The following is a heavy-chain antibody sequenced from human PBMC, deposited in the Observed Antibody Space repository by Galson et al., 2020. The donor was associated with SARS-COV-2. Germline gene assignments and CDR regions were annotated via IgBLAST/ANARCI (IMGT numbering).Heavy chain of an antibody. CDR3: ARHGRGELLFPFDY. CDR2: PYDSGST. J-gene: IGHJ4*02. Sequence: SETLSLTCTVSGGPISSSIYFWGRIRQPPGKGLQWIGTPYDSGSTYYDPSLKSRLTTSVDTSKNQFSLKLSSVTAADTGVYYCARHGRGELLFPFDYWCQGILVTVSS. CDR1: GGPISSSIYF. V-gene: IGHV4-39*01. D-gene: IGHD1-26*01.